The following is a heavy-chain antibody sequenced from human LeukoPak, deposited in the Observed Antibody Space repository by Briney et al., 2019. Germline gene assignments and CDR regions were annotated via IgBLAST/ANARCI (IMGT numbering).Heavy chain of an antibody. Sequence: GGSLRLSCAASGFTFSRYWMSWVRQAPGKGLEWVSYISSSGSTIYYADSVKGRFTISGDNAKNSLYLQMNSLRAEDTAVYYCAELGITMIGGVWGKGTTVTISS. CDR1: GFTFSRYW. J-gene: IGHJ6*04. V-gene: IGHV3-48*03. D-gene: IGHD3-10*02. CDR3: AELGITMIGGV. CDR2: ISSSGSTI.